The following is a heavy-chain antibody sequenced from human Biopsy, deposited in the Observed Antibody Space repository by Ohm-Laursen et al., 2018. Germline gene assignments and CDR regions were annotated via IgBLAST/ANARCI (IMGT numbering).Heavy chain of an antibody. CDR3: TRDTTYYAGTTYYDALDV. Sequence: SLRLSCSASGFTFSSYSMNWVRQAPGKGLEWVSSISTSSTYIYYADSVKGRFSISRDDALNSLYPQMNSLRAEDTAVYYCTRDTTYYAGTTYYDALDVWGQGTTVTVSS. CDR1: GFTFSSYS. CDR2: ISTSSTYI. V-gene: IGHV3-21*01. J-gene: IGHJ3*01. D-gene: IGHD2/OR15-2a*01.